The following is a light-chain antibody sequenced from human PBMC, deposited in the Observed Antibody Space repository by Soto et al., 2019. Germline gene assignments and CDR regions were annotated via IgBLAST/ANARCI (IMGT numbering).Light chain of an antibody. V-gene: IGLV1-44*01. CDR2: SNN. CDR3: AAWDDSLNGVV. J-gene: IGLJ2*01. CDR1: SSNIESNY. Sequence: QSVLTQPPSASGTPGQRVTISCSGSSSNIESNYVYWYQHLPGTAPKLLIYSNNQRPSGVPDRFSGSKSGTSASLAISGLQSEDEAGYYCAAWDDSLNGVVFGGGTKLT.